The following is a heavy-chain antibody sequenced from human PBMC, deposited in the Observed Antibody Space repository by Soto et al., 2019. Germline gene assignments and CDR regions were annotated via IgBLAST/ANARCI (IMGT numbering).Heavy chain of an antibody. J-gene: IGHJ5*02. CDR2: INHSGST. V-gene: IGHV4-34*01. Sequence: SDTLSLTCAVYGGSFSGYGWTWIRQPPGTGLEWIGEINHSGSTNYNPSLKSRVTISVDTSKNQFSLKLSSVTAADTAVYYCARRAITMVRGVIIRRWFDPWGQGTLVTVSS. CDR3: ARRAITMVRGVIIRRWFDP. CDR1: GGSFSGYG. D-gene: IGHD3-10*01.